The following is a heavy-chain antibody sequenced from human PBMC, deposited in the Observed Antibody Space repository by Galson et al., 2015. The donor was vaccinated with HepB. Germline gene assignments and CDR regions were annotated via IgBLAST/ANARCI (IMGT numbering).Heavy chain of an antibody. V-gene: IGHV1-69*04. Sequence: SVKVSCKASGGTFSSYTISWVRQAPGQGLEWMGRIIPILGIANYAQKFQGRVTITADKSTSTAYMELSSLRSEDTAVYYCARDWEARIQLWSSEYYYYGMDVWGQGTTVTVSS. CDR1: GGTFSSYT. D-gene: IGHD5-18*01. CDR2: IIPILGIA. CDR3: ARDWEARIQLWSSEYYYYGMDV. J-gene: IGHJ6*02.